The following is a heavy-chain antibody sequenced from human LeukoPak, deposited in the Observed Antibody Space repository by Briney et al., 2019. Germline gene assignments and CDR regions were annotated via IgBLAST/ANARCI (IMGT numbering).Heavy chain of an antibody. J-gene: IGHJ4*02. D-gene: IGHD5-18*01. V-gene: IGHV3-33*06. CDR1: GFTFSSYG. CDR2: IWYDGSNK. CDR3: AKGVDTAMVNPFDY. Sequence: GGSLRLSCAASGFTFSSYGMHWVRQAPGKGLEWVAVIWYDGSNKYYADSVKGRFSISRDNSKNTLYLQMNSLRAEDTAVYYCAKGVDTAMVNPFDYWGQGTLVTVSS.